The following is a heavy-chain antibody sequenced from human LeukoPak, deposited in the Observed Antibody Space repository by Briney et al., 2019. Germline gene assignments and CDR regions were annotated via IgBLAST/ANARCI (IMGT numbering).Heavy chain of an antibody. J-gene: IGHJ4*02. CDR2: INHSGST. D-gene: IGHD3-10*01. V-gene: IGHV4-34*01. Sequence: SETLSLTCAGYGGSFSGYYWSWIRQPPGKGLEWIGEINHSGSTNYNPSLKSRVTISVDTSKNQFSLKLSSVTAADTAVYYCARGSSTMVRHQPFDYWGQGTLVTVSS. CDR3: ARGSSTMVRHQPFDY. CDR1: GGSFSGYY.